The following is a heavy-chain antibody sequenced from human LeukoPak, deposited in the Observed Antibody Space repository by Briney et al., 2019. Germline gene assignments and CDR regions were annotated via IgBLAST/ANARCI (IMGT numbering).Heavy chain of an antibody. J-gene: IGHJ4*02. CDR2: IYYSGST. CDR3: ARERNSGSYVRGVDY. Sequence: SETLSLTCTVSGGSISSSSYYWGWIRQPPGKGLEWIGSIYYSGSTYYNPSLKSRVTISVDTSKNQFSLKLSSVTAADTAVYYCARERNSGSYVRGVDYWGQGTLVTVSS. CDR1: GGSISSSSYY. V-gene: IGHV4-39*07. D-gene: IGHD1-26*01.